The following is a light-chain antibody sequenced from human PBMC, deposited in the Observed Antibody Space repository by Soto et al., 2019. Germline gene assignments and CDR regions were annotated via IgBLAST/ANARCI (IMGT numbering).Light chain of an antibody. CDR3: SSYTSSSTLHYV. CDR2: EVS. J-gene: IGLJ1*01. V-gene: IGLV2-14*01. CDR1: SSDVGAYHY. Sequence: QSALTQPASVSGSPGQSITISCTGTSSDVGAYHYVSWYQQYPGKAPKLMIYEVSNRPSGVSNRFSGSKSDNTASLTISGLQAEDEADYYCSSYTSSSTLHYVFGNGTKVT.